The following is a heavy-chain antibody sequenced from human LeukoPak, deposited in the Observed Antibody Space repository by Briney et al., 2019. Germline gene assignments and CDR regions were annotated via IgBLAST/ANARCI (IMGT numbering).Heavy chain of an antibody. Sequence: ASVKVSCKASGYTFTGYYMHWVRQAPGQGLEWMGIINPSGGSTSYAQKFQGRVTMARDMSTSTVYMELSSLRSEDTAVYYCARVPVVTAIMDWFDPWGQGTLVTVSS. CDR1: GYTFTGYY. CDR2: INPSGGST. D-gene: IGHD2-21*02. CDR3: ARVPVVTAIMDWFDP. V-gene: IGHV1-46*01. J-gene: IGHJ5*02.